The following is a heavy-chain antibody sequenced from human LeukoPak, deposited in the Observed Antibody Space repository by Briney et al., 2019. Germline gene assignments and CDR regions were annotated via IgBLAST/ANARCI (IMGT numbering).Heavy chain of an antibody. CDR3: ASPQYYFDY. Sequence: PGGSLRLSCAASGFTFSTYEMNWVRQAPGKGQEWVSHISSSGSTTYYADSVKGRFTISRDNAKNSLYLQMNSLRAEDTAVYYCASPQYYFDYWGQGTLVTVSS. J-gene: IGHJ4*02. CDR2: ISSSGSTT. D-gene: IGHD5-24*01. CDR1: GFTFSTYE. V-gene: IGHV3-48*03.